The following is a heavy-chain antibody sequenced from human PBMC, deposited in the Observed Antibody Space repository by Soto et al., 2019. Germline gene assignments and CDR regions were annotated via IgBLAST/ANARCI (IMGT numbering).Heavy chain of an antibody. J-gene: IGHJ4*02. V-gene: IGHV4-30-4*01. CDR1: YGSISSGGYS. Sequence: PSEPLSHTCTVSYGSISSGGYSWSFVNQPPGKGLEWIGYIYYSGSTYYNPSLKSRVTISVDTSKNQFSLKLSSVTAADTAVYYCASNSYGYIFYEYWGQGTLVTVSS. CDR2: IYYSGST. CDR3: ASNSYGYIFYEY. D-gene: IGHD5-18*01.